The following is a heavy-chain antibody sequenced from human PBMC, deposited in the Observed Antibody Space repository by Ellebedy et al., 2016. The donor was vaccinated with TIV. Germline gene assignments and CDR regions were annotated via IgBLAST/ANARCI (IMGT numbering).Heavy chain of an antibody. CDR1: GGTFSSYA. J-gene: IGHJ4*02. CDR2: INPNSGGT. Sequence: ASVKVSXKASGGTFSSYAISWVRQAPGQGLEWMGWINPNSGGTNYAQKFQGWVTMTRDTSISTAYMELSRLRSDDTAVYYCATGVRGVSSWGQGTLVTVSS. V-gene: IGHV1-2*04. CDR3: ATGVRGVSS. D-gene: IGHD3-10*01.